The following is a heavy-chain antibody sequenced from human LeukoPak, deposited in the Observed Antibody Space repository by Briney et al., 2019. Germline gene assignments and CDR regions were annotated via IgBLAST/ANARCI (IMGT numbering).Heavy chain of an antibody. D-gene: IGHD2-2*01. V-gene: IGHV3-21*01. CDR1: GFTFTSYS. CDR3: ARDFTMVVPAAMTMAWFDP. Sequence: GGSLRLSCAASGFTFTSYSMNWVRQAPGKGLEWVSSISSSSSYIYYADSVKGRLTISRDNAKDSLYLQMNSLRAEDTAVYYCARDFTMVVPAAMTMAWFDPWGQGTLVTVSS. J-gene: IGHJ5*02. CDR2: ISSSSSYI.